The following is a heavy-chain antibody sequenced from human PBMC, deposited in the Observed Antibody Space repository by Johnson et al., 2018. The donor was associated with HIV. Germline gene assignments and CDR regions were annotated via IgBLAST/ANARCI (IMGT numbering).Heavy chain of an antibody. CDR1: GFTFSSYA. V-gene: IGHV3-23*04. D-gene: IGHD1-26*01. CDR2: ISGSGGST. J-gene: IGHJ3*02. Sequence: VQLVESGGGLVQPGGSLRLSCAVSGFTFSSYAMSWVRQAPGKGLEWVSAISGSGGSTYYADSVKGRFTISRDNAKNSLYLQMNSLRAEDTALYYCASQLGATGAFDIWGQGTMVTVSS. CDR3: ASQLGATGAFDI.